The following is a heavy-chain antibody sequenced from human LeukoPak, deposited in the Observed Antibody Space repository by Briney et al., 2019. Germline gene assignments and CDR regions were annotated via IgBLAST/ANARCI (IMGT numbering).Heavy chain of an antibody. Sequence: GGSLRLSCAASGFTFSSYGMHWVRQAPGKGLEWVAVIWYDGSNKYYADPVKGRFTISRDNSKNTLYLQMNSLRAEDTAVYYCARLYYYDSSGYQYYFDYWGQGTLVTVSS. J-gene: IGHJ4*02. CDR1: GFTFSSYG. V-gene: IGHV3-33*01. CDR2: IWYDGSNK. D-gene: IGHD3-22*01. CDR3: ARLYYYDSSGYQYYFDY.